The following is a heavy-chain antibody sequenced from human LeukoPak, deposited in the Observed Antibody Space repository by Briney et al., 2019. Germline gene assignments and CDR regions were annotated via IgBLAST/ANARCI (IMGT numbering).Heavy chain of an antibody. J-gene: IGHJ4*02. Sequence: SETLSLTCTVSGGSISSSRTYYWGWIRQPPGKGLEWIGSIYYDGNTYYNPSLKSRVAISVDTSKNQFSLRQRSVTAADTAVYYCGRDFCGSGIYFDYWGQGILVSVSS. V-gene: IGHV4-39*07. CDR3: GRDFCGSGIYFDY. CDR2: IYYDGNT. D-gene: IGHD3-10*01. CDR1: GGSISSSRTYY.